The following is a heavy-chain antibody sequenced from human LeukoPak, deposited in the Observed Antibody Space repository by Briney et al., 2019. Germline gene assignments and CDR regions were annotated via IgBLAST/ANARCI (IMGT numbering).Heavy chain of an antibody. V-gene: IGHV4-34*01. Sequence: SETLSLTCAVYGGSFSGYYWSWIRQPPGKGLEWIGEINHSGSTNYNPSLESRVTISVDTSKNQFSLKLSSVTAADTAVYYCARVRIPYYYGSGSYYKARTTYFDYWGQGTLVTVSS. CDR2: INHSGST. CDR1: GGSFSGYY. J-gene: IGHJ4*02. D-gene: IGHD3-10*01. CDR3: ARVRIPYYYGSGSYYKARTTYFDY.